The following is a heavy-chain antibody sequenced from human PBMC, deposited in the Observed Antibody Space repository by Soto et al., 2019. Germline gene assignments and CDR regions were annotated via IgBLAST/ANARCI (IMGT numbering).Heavy chain of an antibody. CDR1: GFTFSSYG. J-gene: IGHJ4*02. V-gene: IGHV3-33*01. Sequence: QVQLVESGGGVVQPGRSLRLSCAASGFTFSSYGMHWVRQAPGKGLEWVAVIWYDGSNKYYADSVKGRFTISRDNSKNTLYLQMNSLRAEDTAVYYCARDVVFLYSSSWYYFDYWGQGTLVTVSS. D-gene: IGHD6-13*01. CDR2: IWYDGSNK. CDR3: ARDVVFLYSSSWYYFDY.